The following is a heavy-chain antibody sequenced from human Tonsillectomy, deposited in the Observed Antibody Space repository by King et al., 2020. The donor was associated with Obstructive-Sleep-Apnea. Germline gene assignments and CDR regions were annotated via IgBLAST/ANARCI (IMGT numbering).Heavy chain of an antibody. D-gene: IGHD6-13*01. V-gene: IGHV4-34*01. J-gene: IGHJ5*02. Sequence: VQLQQWGAGLLKPSETLSLTCAVFGGSFNEYYWSWIRQPSGMGLECIGEINHSGSTNYNPSLKSRVTVSVDTSKNQFSLKLNSVTAADTAVYYCARGSGAAAVNWFDPWGQGTLVTVSS. CDR3: ARGSGAAAVNWFDP. CDR2: INHSGST. CDR1: GGSFNEYY.